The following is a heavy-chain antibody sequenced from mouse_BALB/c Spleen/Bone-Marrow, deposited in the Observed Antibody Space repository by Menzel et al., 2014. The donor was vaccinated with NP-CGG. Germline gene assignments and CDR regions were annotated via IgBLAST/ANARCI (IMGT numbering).Heavy chain of an antibody. D-gene: IGHD2-14*01. CDR3: VRYYRYDGSYCYAMDY. V-gene: IGHV1-14*01. Sequence: EVQLQQSGPELVKPGASVKMSCKASGYTFTSYLIHWVKQKPGQGLEWIGYVNPYIGVSKYNENFKGKATLTSGKSSSTAYMDLSSLTSEDSAVYYCVRYYRYDGSYCYAMDYWGQGTSVTVSS. J-gene: IGHJ4*01. CDR1: GYTFTSYL. CDR2: VNPYIGVS.